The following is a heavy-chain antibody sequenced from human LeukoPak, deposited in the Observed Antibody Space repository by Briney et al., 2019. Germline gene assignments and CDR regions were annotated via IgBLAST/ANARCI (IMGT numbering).Heavy chain of an antibody. D-gene: IGHD2-15*01. J-gene: IGHJ4*02. CDR2: IKQDGSEK. Sequence: GGSLRLSCAASGFNFSTYWMSWVRQAPGKGLEWVANIKQDGSEKYYVDSVKGRFTISRDNAKNSLYLQMNSLRAEDTAVYYCARARRYLGYCSGGSCYGYFDYWGQGTLVTVSS. V-gene: IGHV3-7*01. CDR3: ARARRYLGYCSGGSCYGYFDY. CDR1: GFNFSTYW.